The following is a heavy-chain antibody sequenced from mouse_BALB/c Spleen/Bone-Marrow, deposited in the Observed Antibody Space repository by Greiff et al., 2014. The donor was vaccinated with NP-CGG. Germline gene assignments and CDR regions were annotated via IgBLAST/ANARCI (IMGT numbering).Heavy chain of an antibody. D-gene: IGHD2-14*01. Sequence: EVQRVESGGGLVKPGGSLKLSCAASGFTFSSYAMSWVRQTPEKRLEWVATISSGGSYTYSPDSVKGRFTISRDNAKNTRYLQMSSLRSEDTAMYYCARQGYHRYDGRGFDYWGQGTTLTVSS. CDR1: GFTFSSYA. CDR3: ARQGYHRYDGRGFDY. CDR2: ISSGGSYT. J-gene: IGHJ2*01. V-gene: IGHV5-9-3*01.